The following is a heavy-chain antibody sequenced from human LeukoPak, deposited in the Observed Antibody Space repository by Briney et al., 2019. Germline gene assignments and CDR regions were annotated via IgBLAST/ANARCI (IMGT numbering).Heavy chain of an antibody. J-gene: IGHJ4*02. Sequence: SETLSLTCAVYGGSFSGYYWSWIRQPPGKGLEWIGEINHSGSTNYNPSLKSRVTISVDTSKNQFSLKLSSVTAADTAVYYCARESLVHFDYWGQGTLVTVSS. CDR1: GGSFSGYY. CDR3: ARESLVHFDY. V-gene: IGHV4-34*01. CDR2: INHSGST.